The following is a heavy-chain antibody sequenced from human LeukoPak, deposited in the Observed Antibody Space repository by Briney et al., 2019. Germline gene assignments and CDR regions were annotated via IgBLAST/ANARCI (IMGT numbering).Heavy chain of an antibody. D-gene: IGHD5-18*01. J-gene: IGHJ4*02. CDR2: ISFDGYNK. V-gene: IGHV3-30*03. Sequence: GGSLRLSCAASGFTFSDYGMHWVRQAPGKRLEWVAIISFDGYNKYYADSVKGRFTISRDNSQNTLYLQMNSLRAEDRAVYYCARDKYSYGHYFDYWGQETLVTVSS. CDR3: ARDKYSYGHYFDY. CDR1: GFTFSDYG.